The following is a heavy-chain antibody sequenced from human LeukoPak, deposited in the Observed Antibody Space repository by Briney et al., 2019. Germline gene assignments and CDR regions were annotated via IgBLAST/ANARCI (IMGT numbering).Heavy chain of an antibody. CDR2: IDTSGST. CDR1: GGSINTYY. CDR3: ARKTRRWFGELQSSWFDP. V-gene: IGHV4-4*07. J-gene: IGHJ5*02. Sequence: SETLSLTCTVSGGSINTYYWSWIRQPAGKGLEWIGRIDTSGSTNYNPSLKSRVTMSIDTSKNQFSLKLSSVTAVDTAVYYCARKTRRWFGELQSSWFDPWGQGTLVTVSS. D-gene: IGHD3-10*01.